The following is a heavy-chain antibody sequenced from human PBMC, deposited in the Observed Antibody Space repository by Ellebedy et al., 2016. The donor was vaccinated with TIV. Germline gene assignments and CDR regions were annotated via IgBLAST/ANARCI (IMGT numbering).Heavy chain of an antibody. CDR1: GDSVSPDIG. CDR3: ARGWFGSGMGV. D-gene: IGHD3-10*01. J-gene: IGHJ6*02. CDR2: TFYRSKWNN. V-gene: IGHV6-1*01. Sequence: SQTLSLTCVISGDSVSPDIGWNWIRQSPSRGLEWLGRTFYRSKWNNHYAVSLKSRITINPDTSKNQFSLQLNSVTPDDTAVYYCARGWFGSGMGVWGQGTTVTVSS.